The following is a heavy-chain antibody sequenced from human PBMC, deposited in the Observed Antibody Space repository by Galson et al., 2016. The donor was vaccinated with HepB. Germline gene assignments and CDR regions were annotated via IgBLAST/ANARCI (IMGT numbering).Heavy chain of an antibody. J-gene: IGHJ4*02. CDR3: AKVGFSDLDH. V-gene: IGHV3-7*03. CDR2: INQDGSEQ. Sequence: SLRLSCAASGFTLTTHWMSWVRQAPGKGLEWVANINQDGSEQYYVDSVKGRFIISRDNSKNTVSLLMSSLRVEDTAIYYCAKVGFSDLDHWGQGTLVTVSS. CDR1: GFTLTTHW. D-gene: IGHD3-10*01.